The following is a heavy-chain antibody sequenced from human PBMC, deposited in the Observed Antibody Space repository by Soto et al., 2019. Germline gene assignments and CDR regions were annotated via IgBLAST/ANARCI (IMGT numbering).Heavy chain of an antibody. D-gene: IGHD1-26*01. CDR2: IYYSGT. CDR1: GGSISSYG. Sequence: SETLSLTCTVSGGSISSYGWSWIRQPPGKGLEWIGYIYYSGTTYADSVKGRFTISRDNAKNTLYLQMNSLRAEDTAVYYCVRDDFGLGIDYWGLGTLVTVSS. CDR3: VRDDFGLGIDY. J-gene: IGHJ4*02. V-gene: IGHV4-59*12.